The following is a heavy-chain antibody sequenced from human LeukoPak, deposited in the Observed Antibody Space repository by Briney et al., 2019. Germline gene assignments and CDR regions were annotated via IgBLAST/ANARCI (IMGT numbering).Heavy chain of an antibody. CDR1: GFTFDDYA. D-gene: IGHD1-26*01. J-gene: IGHJ4*02. CDR2: ISWNSGSI. V-gene: IGHV3-9*01. Sequence: PGGSLRLSCAASGFTFDDYAMHWVRQAPGKGLEWVSGISWNSGSIGYADSVKGRFTISRDNSKNTLYLQMNSLRAEDTAVYYCARPVYSGSYPFFDWGQGTLVTVSS. CDR3: ARPVYSGSYPFFD.